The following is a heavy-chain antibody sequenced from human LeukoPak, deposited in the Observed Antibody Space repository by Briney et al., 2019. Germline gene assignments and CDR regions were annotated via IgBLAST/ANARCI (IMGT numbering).Heavy chain of an antibody. CDR1: GFTFSSYG. D-gene: IGHD5-18*01. V-gene: IGHV3-30*02. Sequence: GGSLRLSCAASGFTFSSYGMHWVRQAPGKGLEWVAFIRYDGSNKYYADSVKGRFTISRDNSKNTLYLQMNSLRAEDTAVYYCARGVPGYSYGLDYWGQGTLVTVSS. CDR3: ARGVPGYSYGLDY. J-gene: IGHJ4*02. CDR2: IRYDGSNK.